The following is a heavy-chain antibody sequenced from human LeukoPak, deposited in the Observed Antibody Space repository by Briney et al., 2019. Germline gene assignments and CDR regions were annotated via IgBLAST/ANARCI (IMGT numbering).Heavy chain of an antibody. D-gene: IGHD3-16*02. CDR3: VKFAPGFLSADWFDP. CDR1: GFTFSTYA. J-gene: IGHJ5*02. V-gene: IGHV3-23*01. CDR2: ISGTGGST. Sequence: GGSLRLSCAASGFTFSTYAMTWVRQAPGKGLEWVSLISGTGGSTYDADSVKGRFTISRDNSKSTLYLQMRSLRVEDTALYYCVKFAPGFLSADWFDPWGQGTLVTVSS.